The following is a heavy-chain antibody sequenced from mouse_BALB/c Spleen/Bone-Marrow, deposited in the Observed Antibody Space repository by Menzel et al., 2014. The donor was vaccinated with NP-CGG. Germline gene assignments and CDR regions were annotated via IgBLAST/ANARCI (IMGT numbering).Heavy chain of an antibody. Sequence: VQLQESGPELVKPGASVRISCKASNYTFTTYYIYWVKQRPGQGLEWIGWIYPGNVNTKYNEKFKAKATLTADKSSSTAYMQLSSLTSGDSAFFFCARSRPVSYYGYWGKGPPLPFSS. V-gene: IGHV1S56*01. CDR2: IYPGNVNT. D-gene: IGHD1-1*01. J-gene: IGHJ2*01. CDR3: ARSRPVSYYGY. CDR1: NYTFTTYY.